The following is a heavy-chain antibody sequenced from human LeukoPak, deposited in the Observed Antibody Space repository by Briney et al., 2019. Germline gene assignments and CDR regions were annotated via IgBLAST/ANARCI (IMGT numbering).Heavy chain of an antibody. Sequence: SETLSLTCTFSGGPISTFYWTWIRQRPGKGLEWIGYIYYIGTTNYNPSLKSRVTISVDMSKSQFSLTLSSVTAADTAFYSSARHGPLSAIWSAQFYFDYWGQGTLVAVSS. D-gene: IGHD3-3*01. J-gene: IGHJ4*02. CDR1: GGPISTFY. CDR3: ARHGPLSAIWSAQFYFDY. CDR2: IYYIGTT. V-gene: IGHV4-59*08.